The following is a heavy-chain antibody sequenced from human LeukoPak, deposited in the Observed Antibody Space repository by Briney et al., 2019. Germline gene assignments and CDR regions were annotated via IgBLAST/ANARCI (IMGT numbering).Heavy chain of an antibody. Sequence: GASVKVSCKASGYTFTSYDISWVRQAPGQGLEWMGWISAYNGNTNYAQKLQGRVTMTTDTSTSTAYMELRSLRSDDTAVYYCARGGSLCSSTSCRSSLYYWGQGTLVTVSS. CDR2: ISAYNGNT. CDR1: GYTFTSYD. CDR3: ARGGSLCSSTSCRSSLYY. J-gene: IGHJ4*02. D-gene: IGHD2-2*01. V-gene: IGHV1-18*01.